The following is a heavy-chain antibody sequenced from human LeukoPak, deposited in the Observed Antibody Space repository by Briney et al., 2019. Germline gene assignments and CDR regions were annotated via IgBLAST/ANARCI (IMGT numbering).Heavy chain of an antibody. Sequence: GGSLRLSCAASGFTFSSYSMNWVRQAQGKGLEWVSSISSSSSYIYYADPVKGRFTISRDNAKNSLYLQMNSLRAEDTAVYYCAREIARSGRLFDYWGQGTLVTVSS. V-gene: IGHV3-21*01. CDR2: ISSSSSYI. J-gene: IGHJ4*02. CDR1: GFTFSSYS. CDR3: AREIARSGRLFDY. D-gene: IGHD6-19*01.